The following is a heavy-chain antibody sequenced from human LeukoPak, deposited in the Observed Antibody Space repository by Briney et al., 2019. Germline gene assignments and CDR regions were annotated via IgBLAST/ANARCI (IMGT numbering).Heavy chain of an antibody. CDR1: GGSISSSSYY. CDR2: IYYSGST. Sequence: PSETLSLTCTVSGGSISSSSYYWGWIRQPPGKGLEWIGSIYYSGSTYYNPSLKSRVTISVDTSKNQFSLKLSSVTAADTAAYYCARLVVVRDSFDYWGQGTLVTVSS. CDR3: ARLVVVRDSFDY. J-gene: IGHJ4*02. V-gene: IGHV4-39*01. D-gene: IGHD2-2*01.